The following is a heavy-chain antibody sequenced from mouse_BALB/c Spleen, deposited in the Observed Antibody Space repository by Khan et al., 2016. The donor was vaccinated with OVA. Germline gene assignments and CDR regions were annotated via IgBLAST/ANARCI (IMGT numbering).Heavy chain of an antibody. Sequence: QVQLKESGPGLVQPSQTLSITCTVSGFSLTTYGVHWVRQTPGKGLEWLGVICSGGTTDYNAAFIYRLSTSKDSSNSQVFFKMNSLNVNDTAISYCSRNYDYAEAFAYWGQGTLVTVSA. V-gene: IGHV2-4-1*01. D-gene: IGHD2-4*01. CDR3: SRNYDYAEAFAY. CDR2: ICSGGTT. CDR1: GFSLTTYG. J-gene: IGHJ3*01.